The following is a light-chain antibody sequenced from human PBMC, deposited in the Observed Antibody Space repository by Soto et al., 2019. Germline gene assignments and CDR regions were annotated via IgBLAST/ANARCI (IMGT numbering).Light chain of an antibody. J-gene: IGLJ2*01. V-gene: IGLV2-14*01. CDR1: SSDVGGYNY. Sequence: QSALTQPASVSGSPGQSITISCTGTSSDVGGYNYVSWYQQHPGKAPKLMIYDVSNRPSGVFNRFSGSKSGNMASLTISGLQAEDEADYYCSSYTSSSTLVVFGGGTKVTVL. CDR3: SSYTSSSTLVV. CDR2: DVS.